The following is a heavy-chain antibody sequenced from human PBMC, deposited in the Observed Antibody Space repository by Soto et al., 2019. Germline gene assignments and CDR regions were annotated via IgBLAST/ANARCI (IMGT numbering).Heavy chain of an antibody. CDR2: INPSGGST. V-gene: IGHV1-46*03. J-gene: IGHJ4*02. CDR3: ARSYSSTSPRFDY. Sequence: QVQLVQSRAEVKKPGASVKVSCKASEYTFTNYFIFWVRQAPGQGLEWMGIINPSGGSTTYAQKFQGRLTMTSDTCTNTVYRELSSLRSDDTAVYYCARSYSSTSPRFDYWGQGTLVTVSS. CDR1: EYTFTNYF. D-gene: IGHD2-2*01.